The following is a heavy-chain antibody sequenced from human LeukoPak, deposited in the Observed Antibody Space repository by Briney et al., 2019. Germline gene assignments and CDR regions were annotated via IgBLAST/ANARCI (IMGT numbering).Heavy chain of an antibody. Sequence: GSLRLSCAVSGLTLSNVWMTWVRQAPGKGLEWVSTISGRGDNTYYADSVKGRFTISRDNSKNTLFLQMNSLRTEDTAVYYCAKGYSSGWTGFSAFDYWGQGTLVTVSS. CDR3: AKGYSSGWTGFSAFDY. CDR2: ISGRGDNT. V-gene: IGHV3-23*01. J-gene: IGHJ4*02. D-gene: IGHD6-19*01. CDR1: GLTLSNVW.